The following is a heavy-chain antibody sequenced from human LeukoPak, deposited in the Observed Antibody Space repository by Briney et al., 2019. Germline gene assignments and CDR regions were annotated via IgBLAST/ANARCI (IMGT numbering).Heavy chain of an antibody. CDR1: GFTFSSYG. CDR2: LYSDGTT. CDR3: ASSEWEFDY. Sequence: PGGTLRLPCAASGFTFSSYGMSWVRQAPGRGLEWVSVLYSDGTTSVKGRFSISRDNSKNTVYLQMNSLRVEDMAVYYCASSEWEFDYWGQGTLVSVSS. D-gene: IGHD1-26*01. V-gene: IGHV3-23*03. J-gene: IGHJ4*02.